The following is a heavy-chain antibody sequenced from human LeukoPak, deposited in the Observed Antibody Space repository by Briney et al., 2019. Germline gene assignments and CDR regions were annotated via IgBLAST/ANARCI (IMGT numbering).Heavy chain of an antibody. Sequence: PGGSLRLSCAASGFTFSTYGMHWVRRAPGKGLEWVAVISYDGSNKFYGDSVKGRFTISRDNPKNTLYLQMNSLTAEDTAVYYCARNKRADIWGQGTVVSVSS. V-gene: IGHV3-30*03. CDR1: GFTFSTYG. CDR2: ISYDGSNK. D-gene: IGHD1/OR15-1a*01. J-gene: IGHJ3*02. CDR3: ARNKRADI.